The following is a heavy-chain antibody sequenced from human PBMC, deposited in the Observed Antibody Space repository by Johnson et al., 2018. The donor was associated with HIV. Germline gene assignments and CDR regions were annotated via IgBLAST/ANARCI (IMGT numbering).Heavy chain of an antibody. CDR1: GFTFSSYW. V-gene: IGHV3-7*03. D-gene: IGHD4-11*01. CDR3: ARERGDFGNPAFDI. CDR2: IKQDGSEK. Sequence: VQLVESGGGLVQPGGSLRLSCAASGFTFSSYWMSWVRQAPGKGLEWVANIKQDGSEKYYVDSVKGRFTISRDNSKNTLYLQMNILRAEDTAVYHCARERGDFGNPAFDIWGQGTMFTVSS. J-gene: IGHJ3*02.